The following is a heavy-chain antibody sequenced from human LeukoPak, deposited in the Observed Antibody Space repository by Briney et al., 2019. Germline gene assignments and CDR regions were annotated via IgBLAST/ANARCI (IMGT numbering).Heavy chain of an antibody. D-gene: IGHD4-17*01. Sequence: GGSLRLSCAASGFTFSSYAMNWVRQAPGKGLEWVAVIWYDGSNKYYADSVKGRFTISRDNSKNTLYLQMNSLRAEDTAVYYCAKDVGMTTVTTFDYWGQGTLVTVSS. V-gene: IGHV3-33*06. CDR1: GFTFSSYA. J-gene: IGHJ4*02. CDR3: AKDVGMTTVTTFDY. CDR2: IWYDGSNK.